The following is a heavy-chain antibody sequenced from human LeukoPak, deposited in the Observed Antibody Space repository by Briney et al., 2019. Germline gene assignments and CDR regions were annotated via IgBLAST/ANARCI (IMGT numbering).Heavy chain of an antibody. CDR1: GFTFSSYA. CDR2: ISGSGGST. V-gene: IGHV3-23*01. J-gene: IGHJ6*03. Sequence: GGSLRLSCAASGFTFSSYAISWVRQAPGKGLEWVSAISGSGGSTYYADSVKGRFTISRDNSKNTLYLQMNSPRAEDTAVYYCAKEDFWSDYRKGYMDVWGKGTTVTVSS. D-gene: IGHD3-3*01. CDR3: AKEDFWSDYRKGYMDV.